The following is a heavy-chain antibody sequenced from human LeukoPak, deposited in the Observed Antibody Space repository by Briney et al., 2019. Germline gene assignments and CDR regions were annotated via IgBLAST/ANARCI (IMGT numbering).Heavy chain of an antibody. CDR3: ARILSGEGAIDY. Sequence: SGPTLVKPTQTLTLTCTFSGFSLSTSGMCVSWIRQPPGKALEWLARIDWDDDKYYSTSLKIRLTISKDTSKNQVVLTMTNMDPVDTATYYCARILSGEGAIDYWGQGTLVTVSS. CDR2: IDWDDDK. J-gene: IGHJ4*02. CDR1: GFSLSTSGMC. V-gene: IGHV2-70*11. D-gene: IGHD1-26*01.